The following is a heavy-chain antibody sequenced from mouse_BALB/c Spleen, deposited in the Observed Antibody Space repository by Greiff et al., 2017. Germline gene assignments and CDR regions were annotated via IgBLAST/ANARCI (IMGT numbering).Heavy chain of an antibody. CDR1: GFNIKDTY. Sequence: DVQLQESGAELVKPGASVKLSCTASGFNIKDTYMHWVKQRPEQGLEWIGRIDPANGNTKYDPKFQGKATITADTSSNTAYLQLSSLTSEDTAVYYCARSYYYGSSYSSYFDYWGQGTTLTVSS. CDR2: IDPANGNT. CDR3: ARSYYYGSSYSSYFDY. V-gene: IGHV14-3*02. J-gene: IGHJ2*01. D-gene: IGHD1-1*01.